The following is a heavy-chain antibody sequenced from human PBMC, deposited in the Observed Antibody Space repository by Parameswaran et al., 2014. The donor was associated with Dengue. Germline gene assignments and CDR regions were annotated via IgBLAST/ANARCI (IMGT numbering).Heavy chain of an antibody. CDR2: IYSGGST. V-gene: IGHV3-53*01. CDR3: AGSFGVVIGGMDV. J-gene: IGHJ6*02. D-gene: IGHD3-3*01. Sequence: VRQAPGKGLEWVSVIYSGGSTYYADSVKGRFTISRDNSKNTLYLQMNSLRAEDTAVYYCAGSFGVVIGGMDVWGQGTTVTVSS.